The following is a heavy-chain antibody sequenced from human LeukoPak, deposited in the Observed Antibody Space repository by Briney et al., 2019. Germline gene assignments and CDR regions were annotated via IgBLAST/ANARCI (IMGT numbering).Heavy chain of an antibody. V-gene: IGHV4-59*01. CDR1: GGSISIYY. CDR2: IYYSGGT. Sequence: SETLSLTCTVSGGSISIYYWSWIRQPPGKGLEWIGGIYYSGGTNYNPSLKSRVTISVDTSKTQFSLKLTSVPAADPAVYYCARGSTAARPFDSWGQGTLVTVSS. J-gene: IGHJ4*02. CDR3: ARGSTAARPFDS. D-gene: IGHD6-6*01.